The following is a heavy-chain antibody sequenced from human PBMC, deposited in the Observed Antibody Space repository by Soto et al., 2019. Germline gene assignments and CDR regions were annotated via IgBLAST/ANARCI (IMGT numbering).Heavy chain of an antibody. V-gene: IGHV3-53*01. J-gene: IGHJ6*02. Sequence: GGSLRLSCAASGFTVSSNYMSWVRQAPGKGLEWVSVIYSGGSTYYADSVKGRFTISRDNSKNTLYLQMNSLRAEDTAVYYCARDSSYGRGMDVWGQGTTVTVSS. CDR3: ARDSSYGRGMDV. D-gene: IGHD4-17*01. CDR1: GFTVSSNY. CDR2: IYSGGST.